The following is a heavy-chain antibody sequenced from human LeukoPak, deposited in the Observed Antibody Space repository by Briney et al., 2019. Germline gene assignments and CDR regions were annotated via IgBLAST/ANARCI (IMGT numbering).Heavy chain of an antibody. V-gene: IGHV3-30*04. Sequence: GRSLRLSCAASGFTFSSYAMHWVRQAPGKGLEWVAVISYDGSNKYYADSVKGRFTISRDNSKNTLYLQMNSLRAEDTAEYYCAKRGSTESFYYYYYMDVWGKGTTVTVSS. CDR1: GFTFSSYA. CDR3: AKRGSTESFYYYYYMDV. CDR2: ISYDGSNK. J-gene: IGHJ6*03. D-gene: IGHD2-2*01.